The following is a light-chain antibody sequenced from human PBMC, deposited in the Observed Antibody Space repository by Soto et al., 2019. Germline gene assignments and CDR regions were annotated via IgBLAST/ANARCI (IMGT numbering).Light chain of an antibody. CDR1: QSISSW. Sequence: DIPMTQSPSTLSASVGDRVTITCRASQSISSWLAWYQQKPGKAPKLLIYKASSLESGVPSRFSISGSGTEFTLTISSLQPDDFATYFCQQYNSYSPYTFGQGTKLEIK. CDR3: QQYNSYSPYT. V-gene: IGKV1-5*03. CDR2: KAS. J-gene: IGKJ2*01.